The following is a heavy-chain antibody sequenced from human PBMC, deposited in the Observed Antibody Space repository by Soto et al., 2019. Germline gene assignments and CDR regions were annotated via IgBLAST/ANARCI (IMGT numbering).Heavy chain of an antibody. CDR1: GFTFDSHA. J-gene: IGHJ5*02. Sequence: GSLRLSCVGSGFTFDSHAMNWVRQAPGKGLECVAGITGSAGSTYYADSVKGRFTISKDNSKNTLYLQMNSLRAEDTAVYYCARGGTAMVTGWFDPWGQGTLVTVSS. CDR3: ARGGTAMVTGWFDP. CDR2: ITGSAGST. D-gene: IGHD5-18*01. V-gene: IGHV3-23*01.